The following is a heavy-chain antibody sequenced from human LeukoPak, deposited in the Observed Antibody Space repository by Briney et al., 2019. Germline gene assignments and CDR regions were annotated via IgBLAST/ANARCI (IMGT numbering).Heavy chain of an antibody. D-gene: IGHD3-10*01. CDR3: ARVGDHYHWYFDL. CDR1: GFTVCTQY. Sequence: GGSLRLSCAASGFTVCTQYMNWVRQAPGKGLEWVSILYSGGDTYYADSVKGRFTISRDNSRNTMSLQMNSLRIEDTAVYYCARVGDHYHWYFDLWGRGTLVTVSS. CDR2: LYSGGDT. J-gene: IGHJ2*01. V-gene: IGHV3-53*01.